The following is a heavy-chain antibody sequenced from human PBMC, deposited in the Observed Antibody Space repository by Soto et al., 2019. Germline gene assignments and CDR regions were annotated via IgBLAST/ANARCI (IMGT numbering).Heavy chain of an antibody. CDR3: AKLGGYCRGNSCQGDYARDV. CDR1: GGSISSKSYS. J-gene: IGHJ6*04. D-gene: IGHD5-18*01. CDR2: FYYSENT. V-gene: IGHV4-39*01. Sequence: SETLSLTCSVSGGSISSKSYSWGWIRQPPGKGLEWIGTFYYSENTYYNPSLKSRVTISVDTSKNQFSLKLSSVTAADTAVYYWAKLGGYCRGNSCQGDYARDVGGKGTRVTVP.